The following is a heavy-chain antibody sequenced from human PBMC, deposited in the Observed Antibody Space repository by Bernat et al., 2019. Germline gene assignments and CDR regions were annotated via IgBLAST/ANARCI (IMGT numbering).Heavy chain of an antibody. J-gene: IGHJ4*02. CDR2: ISYDGSNK. D-gene: IGHD3-3*01. Sequence: QVQLVESGGGVVQPGRSLRLSCAASGFTFSSYAMHWVRQAPGKGLEWVAVISYDGSNKYYADSVKGRFTISRDNSKNTLYLQMNSLRAEDTAVYYCARDVDIYFWCGYYPGNYFDYWGQGTLVTVSA. CDR1: GFTFSSYA. V-gene: IGHV3-30*01. CDR3: ARDVDIYFWCGYYPGNYFDY.